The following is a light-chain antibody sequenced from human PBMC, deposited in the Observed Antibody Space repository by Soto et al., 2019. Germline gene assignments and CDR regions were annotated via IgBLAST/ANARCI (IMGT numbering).Light chain of an antibody. V-gene: IGLV2-14*01. CDR3: SSYTSRSTYV. CDR1: SSDVGGYNF. Sequence: QSVLTQPASVSGSPGQSITISCTGTSSDVGGYNFVSWYQQHRGKAPKLMIDDVSNRPSVASNRFSGSKSGNTASLTISGLQAEDEADYYCSSYTSRSTYVFGAGTKVTVL. CDR2: DVS. J-gene: IGLJ1*01.